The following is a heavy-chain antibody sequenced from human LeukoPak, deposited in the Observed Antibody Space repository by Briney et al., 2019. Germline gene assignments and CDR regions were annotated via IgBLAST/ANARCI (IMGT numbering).Heavy chain of an antibody. D-gene: IGHD2-2*01. CDR2: IWYDGSNK. V-gene: IGHV3-33*01. Sequence: PGGSLRLSCAASGFTFSSYGMHWVREAPGKGLEWVAVIWYDGSNKYYADSVKGRFTISRDNSKNTLYLQMNSLRAEDTAVYYCARGSVVPAATGYYYYGMDVWGQGTTVTVSS. J-gene: IGHJ6*02. CDR3: ARGSVVPAATGYYYYGMDV. CDR1: GFTFSSYG.